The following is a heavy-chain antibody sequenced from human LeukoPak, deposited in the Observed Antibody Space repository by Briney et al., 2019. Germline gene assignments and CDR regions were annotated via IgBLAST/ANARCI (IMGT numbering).Heavy chain of an antibody. CDR3: ASNWNDDAFDI. CDR2: IYYSGST. V-gene: IGHV4-59*01. CDR1: GGSISSYY. Sequence: SETLSLTCTVSGGSISSYYWSWIRPPPGKGLEWIGYIYYSGSTNYNPSLKSRVTISVDTSKNQFSPKLSSVTAADTAVYYCASNWNDDAFDIWGQGTMVTVSS. J-gene: IGHJ3*02. D-gene: IGHD1-20*01.